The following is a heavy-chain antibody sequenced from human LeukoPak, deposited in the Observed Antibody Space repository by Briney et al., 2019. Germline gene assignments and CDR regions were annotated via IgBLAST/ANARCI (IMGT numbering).Heavy chain of an antibody. CDR2: IYYSGST. CDR3: ARPKVSGWYLGFDY. V-gene: IGHV4-59*01. D-gene: IGHD6-19*01. CDR1: GGSIISYY. J-gene: IGHJ4*02. Sequence: SETLSLTCTVSGGSIISYYWSWIRQPPGKGLEWIGYIYYSGSTNYNPSLKSRVTISVDTSKNQFSLKLSSVTAADTAVYYCARPKVSGWYLGFDYWGQGTLVTVSS.